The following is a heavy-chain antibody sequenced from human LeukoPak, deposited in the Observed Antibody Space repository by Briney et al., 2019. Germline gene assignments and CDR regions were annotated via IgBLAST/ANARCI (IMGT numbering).Heavy chain of an antibody. J-gene: IGHJ4*02. Sequence: ASVKVSCKASGYTFTSYGISWVRQAPGQGLEWMGRIIPILGIANYAQKFQGRVTITADKSTSTAYMELSSLRSEDTAVYYCARDPREPGRNGIFDYWGQGTLVTVSS. CDR3: ARDPREPGRNGIFDY. CDR1: GYTFTSYG. D-gene: IGHD4-23*01. CDR2: IIPILGIA. V-gene: IGHV1-69*04.